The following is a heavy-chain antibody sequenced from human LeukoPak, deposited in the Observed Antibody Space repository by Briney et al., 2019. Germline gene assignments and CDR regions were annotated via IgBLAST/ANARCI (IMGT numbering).Heavy chain of an antibody. J-gene: IGHJ5*02. CDR1: GGSISSSSYY. Sequence: SETLSLTCTVSGGSISSSSYYWGWIRQPPGKGLEWIGSISYSGSTYYNPSLKNRVTISVDTSKNQFSLTLNSVTAADTAVYYCARRAAAGNSGKWFDPWGQGTLVTVSS. CDR2: ISYSGST. V-gene: IGHV4-39*01. D-gene: IGHD6-13*01. CDR3: ARRAAAGNSGKWFDP.